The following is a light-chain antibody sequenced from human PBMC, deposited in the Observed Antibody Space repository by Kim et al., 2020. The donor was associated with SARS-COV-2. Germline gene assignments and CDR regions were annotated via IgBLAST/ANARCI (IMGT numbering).Light chain of an antibody. CDR1: ENISNY. V-gene: IGKV1-33*01. Sequence: VGDRVTITCQASENISNYLNWYQQKLGKAPKLLIYDASNLESGVPSRFTGSGSGTHFTFTISSLQPDDFATYYCQQYTTLLSVTFGGGTKVDIK. CDR3: QQYTTLLSVT. CDR2: DAS. J-gene: IGKJ4*01.